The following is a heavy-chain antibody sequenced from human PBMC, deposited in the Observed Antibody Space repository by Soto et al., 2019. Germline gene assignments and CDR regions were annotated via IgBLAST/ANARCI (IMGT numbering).Heavy chain of an antibody. D-gene: IGHD3-22*01. Sequence: SVKVSCKASGGTFSSYAISCVRQAPGQGLEWMGGIIPIFGTANYAQKFQGRVTITADESTSTAYMELSSLRSEDTAVYYCARETLYYDSSGYYPDDAFDIWGQGTRVTVSS. J-gene: IGHJ3*02. CDR3: ARETLYYDSSGYYPDDAFDI. CDR2: IIPIFGTA. V-gene: IGHV1-69*13. CDR1: GGTFSSYA.